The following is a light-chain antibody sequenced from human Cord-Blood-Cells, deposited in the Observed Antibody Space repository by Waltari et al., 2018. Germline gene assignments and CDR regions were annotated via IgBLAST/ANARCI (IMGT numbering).Light chain of an antibody. CDR1: SSDVGGYNY. J-gene: IGLJ1*01. Sequence: QSALTPPRSVSGSPGQAVTLSCTGTSSDVGGYNYVSWYQQHPGNAPKLMIYDVSKRPSGVPDRFAGSKSGNTASLTISGLQAEDEADYYCCSYAGSYTYVFGTGTKVTVL. V-gene: IGLV2-11*01. CDR3: CSYAGSYTYV. CDR2: DVS.